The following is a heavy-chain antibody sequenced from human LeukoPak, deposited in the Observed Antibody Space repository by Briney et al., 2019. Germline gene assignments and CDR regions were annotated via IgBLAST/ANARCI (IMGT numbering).Heavy chain of an antibody. D-gene: IGHD1-14*01. CDR2: IYPGDSDT. Sequence: GESLKIPCKGSGYSFTSYWIGWVRQMPGKGLEWMGIIYPGDSDTRYSPSFQGQVTLSVDKSITTAYLQWSGLKASDTALYYCARHPTGFPNWFDSWGQGTLVTVSS. CDR1: GYSFTSYW. V-gene: IGHV5-51*01. CDR3: ARHPTGFPNWFDS. J-gene: IGHJ5*01.